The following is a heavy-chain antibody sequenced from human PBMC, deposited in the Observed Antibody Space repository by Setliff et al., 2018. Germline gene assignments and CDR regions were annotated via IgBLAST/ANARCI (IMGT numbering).Heavy chain of an antibody. Sequence: SETLSLTCTVSGDSISSGSYYWTWIRQPAGKGLEWIGSIYYSGSTYYNPSLKSRVNISVDTSKNQFSLKLSSVTAADTAVYYCARGRIAAALYYFDYWGQGTLVTVSS. CDR3: ARGRIAAALYYFDY. CDR2: IYYSGST. J-gene: IGHJ4*02. V-gene: IGHV4-39*07. D-gene: IGHD6-13*01. CDR1: GDSISSGSYY.